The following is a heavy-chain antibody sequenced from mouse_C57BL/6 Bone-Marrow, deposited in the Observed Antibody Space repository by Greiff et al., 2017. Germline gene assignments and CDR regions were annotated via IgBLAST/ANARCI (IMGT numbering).Heavy chain of an antibody. CDR3: APTVGSVPAWFAY. CDR2: ISYDGSN. D-gene: IGHD1-1*01. J-gene: IGHJ3*01. CDR1: GYSITSGYY. V-gene: IGHV3-6*01. Sequence: EVKLQESGPGLVKPSQSLSLTCSVTGYSITSGYYWNWIRQFPGNKLEWMGYISYDGSNNYNPSLKNRISITRDTSKNQFFLTLNSVTTEDTATYYCAPTVGSVPAWFAYWGQGTLVTVSA.